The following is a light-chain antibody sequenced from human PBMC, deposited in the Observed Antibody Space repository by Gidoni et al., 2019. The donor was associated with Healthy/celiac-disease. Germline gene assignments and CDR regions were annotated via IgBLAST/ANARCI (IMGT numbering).Light chain of an antibody. J-gene: IGKJ2*01. Sequence: DIQLTQSPSFLSASVGDRVTITCRASQGISSYLAWYQQKPGKATKLLIYAASTLQSGVPSRFSGSGSGTEFTLTIISLQPEDFATYYCQQLNSYSYTFGQGTKLEIK. CDR3: QQLNSYSYT. CDR1: QGISSY. V-gene: IGKV1-9*01. CDR2: AAS.